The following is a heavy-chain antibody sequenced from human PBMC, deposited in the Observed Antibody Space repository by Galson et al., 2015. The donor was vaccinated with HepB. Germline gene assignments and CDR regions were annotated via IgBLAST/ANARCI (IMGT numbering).Heavy chain of an antibody. D-gene: IGHD5-24*01. CDR2: TLYRSKWSI. CDR3: ARVGPCRDGYHYGALDS. CDR1: GDSVSSNRAA. J-gene: IGHJ3*02. V-gene: IGHV6-1*01. Sequence: CAISGDSVSSNRAAWNWIRQSPSRGLEWLGRTLYRSKWSIDYAASVRSRIIINPDTSNNQVSLQLNSVTPEDTAVYYCARVGPCRDGYHYGALDSWAQGTIVTFSS.